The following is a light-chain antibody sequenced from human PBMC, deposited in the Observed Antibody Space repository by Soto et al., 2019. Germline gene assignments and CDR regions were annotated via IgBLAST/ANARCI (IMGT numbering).Light chain of an antibody. Sequence: EIVMTQSPGTLSLSPGERATLSFRASQSVSNNYLAWYQQKPGQAPRLLIYGASNRATGIPDRFSGSGSGTDFTLTISGLEPEDFAVYYCQQRSNWPLTFGGGTKVNI. V-gene: IGKV3D-20*02. J-gene: IGKJ4*01. CDR3: QQRSNWPLT. CDR1: QSVSNNY. CDR2: GAS.